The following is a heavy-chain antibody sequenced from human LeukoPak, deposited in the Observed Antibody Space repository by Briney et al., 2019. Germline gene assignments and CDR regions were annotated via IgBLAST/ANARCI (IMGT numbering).Heavy chain of an antibody. CDR2: IRYDGSNK. CDR3: AKAGLSLVVVTAGGY. CDR1: GFTFSSYG. Sequence: GGSLRLSCAASGFTFSSYGMHWVRQAPGKGLEWVAFIRYDGSNKYYADSVKGRFTISRDNSKNTLYLQMNSLRAEDTAVYYCAKAGLSLVVVTAGGYWGQGTLVTVSS. V-gene: IGHV3-30*02. J-gene: IGHJ4*02. D-gene: IGHD2-21*02.